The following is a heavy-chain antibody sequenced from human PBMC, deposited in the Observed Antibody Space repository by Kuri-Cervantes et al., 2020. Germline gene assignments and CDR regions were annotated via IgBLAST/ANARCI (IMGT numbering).Heavy chain of an antibody. CDR2: LSVSGATT. D-gene: IGHD6-19*01. J-gene: IGHJ4*02. CDR3: AKEKGGWYY. Sequence: GESLKISCAASEFTFSSYAMNWVRQAPGKGLQWVSTLSVSGATTYYADSVKGRFTISRDNSKSTLYLQMNSLRAEDTALYYCAKEKGGWYYWGQGTLVTVSS. V-gene: IGHV3-23*01. CDR1: EFTFSSYA.